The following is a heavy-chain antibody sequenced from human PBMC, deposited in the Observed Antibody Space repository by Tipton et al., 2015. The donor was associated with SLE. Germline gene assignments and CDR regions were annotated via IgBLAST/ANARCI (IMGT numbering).Heavy chain of an antibody. V-gene: IGHV4-59*01. CDR3: ARVAGYSSSSGAFDI. D-gene: IGHD6-6*01. CDR2: IYYSGST. J-gene: IGHJ3*02. CDR1: GGSIRSYY. Sequence: TLSLTCTVSGGSIRSYYWSWIRQPPGKGLGWIGYIYYSGSTNYNPSLKSRVTISVDTSKNQFSLKLSSVTAADTAVYYCARVAGYSSSSGAFDIWGQGTMVTVSS.